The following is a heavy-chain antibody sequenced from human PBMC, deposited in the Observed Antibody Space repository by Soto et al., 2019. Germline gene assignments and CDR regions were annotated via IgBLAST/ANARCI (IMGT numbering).Heavy chain of an antibody. J-gene: IGHJ4*02. CDR2: IWYDGSNK. CDR3: ARDRGYSCYDQEAFDY. Sequence: QVQLVESGGGVVQPGRSLRLSCAASGFTFSSYGMHWVRQAPGKGLEWVAVIWYDGSNKYYADSVKGRFTISRDNSKNTLYLQMNSLRAEDTAVYYCARDRGYSCYDQEAFDYWGQGTLVTVSS. D-gene: IGHD5-12*01. V-gene: IGHV3-33*01. CDR1: GFTFSSYG.